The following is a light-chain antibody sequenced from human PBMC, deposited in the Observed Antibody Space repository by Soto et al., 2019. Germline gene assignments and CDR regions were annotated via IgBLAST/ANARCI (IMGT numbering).Light chain of an antibody. CDR2: AYH. CDR1: SSNIGSNT. V-gene: IGLV1-44*01. CDR3: AVWDDSLNGVV. J-gene: IGLJ2*01. Sequence: QSVLTQPPSASETPGQTVTISCSGSSSNIGSNTVNWYQQVPGTAPKLLMYAYHYRPSGVPDRFSGSKSGTSASLAISGLQSEDEGDYFCAVWDDSLNGVVFGGGTKLTVL.